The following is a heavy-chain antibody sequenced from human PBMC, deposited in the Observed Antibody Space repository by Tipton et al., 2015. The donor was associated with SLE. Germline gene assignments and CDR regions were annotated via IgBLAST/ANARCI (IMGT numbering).Heavy chain of an antibody. CDR1: GGSISNSGFY. Sequence: TLSLTCTVSGGSISNSGFYWSWIRQLPGKGLEWIGYIYLSGLTSYNPSLNNRVSISVDTSNSQFSLKLSSVTAADTAIYYCASVDDTVTTHFEHWGQGTLVTVSS. CDR2: IYLSGLT. D-gene: IGHD4-17*01. CDR3: ASVDDTVTTHFEH. J-gene: IGHJ4*02. V-gene: IGHV4-31*03.